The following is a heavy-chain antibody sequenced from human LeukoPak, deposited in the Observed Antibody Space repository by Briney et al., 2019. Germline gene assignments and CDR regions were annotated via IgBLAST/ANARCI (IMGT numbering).Heavy chain of an antibody. CDR1: GYTFTGYY. J-gene: IGHJ6*02. CDR3: ARDRLIVVVPAAIGYYYGMDV. V-gene: IGHV1-18*04. CDR2: ISAYNGNT. Sequence: ASVKVSCKASGYTFTGYYMHWVRQAPGQGLEWMGWISAYNGNTNYAQKLQGRVTMTTDTSTSTAYMELRSLRSDDTAVYYCARDRLIVVVPAAIGYYYGMDVWGQGTTVTVSS. D-gene: IGHD2-2*02.